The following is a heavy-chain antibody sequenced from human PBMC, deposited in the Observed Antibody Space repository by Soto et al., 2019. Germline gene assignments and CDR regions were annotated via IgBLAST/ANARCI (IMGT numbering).Heavy chain of an antibody. CDR2: IFSNDEI. Sequence: SGPTLVNPTETLTLTCTVSGFSLSNARMGVSWIRQPPGKALEWLAHIFSNDEISYSTSLKSRLTISKDTSKSQVVLTMTNMDPVDTATYYCARIRPGYSSGWYGSHASDLCGQGTMVTVSS. J-gene: IGHJ3*01. V-gene: IGHV2-26*01. CDR1: GFSLSNARMG. D-gene: IGHD6-19*01. CDR3: ARIRPGYSSGWYGSHASDL.